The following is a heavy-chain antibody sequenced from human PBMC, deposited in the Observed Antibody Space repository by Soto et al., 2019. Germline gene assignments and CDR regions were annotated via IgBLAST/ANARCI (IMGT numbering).Heavy chain of an antibody. Sequence: SLTCTVSGDSISGINNYFSCIRQSPVEGLEWIGFISYSGTTSYSPSLKSRVAISLDTSKNQFSLSLNFVTAADTAVYYCARGRGYSYGLDPWGQGSLVTVS. D-gene: IGHD5-18*01. J-gene: IGHJ5*02. V-gene: IGHV4-30-4*01. CDR1: GDSISGINNY. CDR3: ARGRGYSYGLDP. CDR2: ISYSGTT.